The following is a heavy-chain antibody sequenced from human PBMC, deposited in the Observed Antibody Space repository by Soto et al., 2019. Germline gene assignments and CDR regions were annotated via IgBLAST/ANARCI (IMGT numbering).Heavy chain of an antibody. V-gene: IGHV3-30*18. Sequence: GGSLRLSCTASGFTFSSYGMHWVRQAPGKGLEWVTLISYDGGNKYYADSVKGRFSISRDNSRNTLYLQMNSLRPEDAAVYYCVKSLGFCSSSSCSRDYYYYYGMDVWGQGTTVTAP. D-gene: IGHD2-2*01. CDR2: ISYDGGNK. CDR3: VKSLGFCSSSSCSRDYYYYYGMDV. CDR1: GFTFSSYG. J-gene: IGHJ6*02.